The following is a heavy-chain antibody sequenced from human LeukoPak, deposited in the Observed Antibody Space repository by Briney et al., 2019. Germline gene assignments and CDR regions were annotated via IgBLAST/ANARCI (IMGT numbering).Heavy chain of an antibody. CDR2: ISYDGSNK. V-gene: IGHV3-30*03. Sequence: PGGSLRLSCAASGFTFSSYGMHWVRQAPGKGLEWVAVISYDGSNKYYADSVKGRFTISRDNSKNTLYLQMNSLRAEGTAVYYCARDKVDAFDIWGQGTMVTVSS. CDR3: ARDKVDAFDI. CDR1: GFTFSSYG. J-gene: IGHJ3*02.